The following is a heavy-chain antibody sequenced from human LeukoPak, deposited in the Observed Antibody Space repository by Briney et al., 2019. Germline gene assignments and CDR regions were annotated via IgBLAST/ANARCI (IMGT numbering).Heavy chain of an antibody. Sequence: ASVKVSCKASGYTFTSYDINWVRQATGQGLEWMGWMNPNSGNTGYAQKFQGGVTMTRNTSISTAYMELSSLRSEDTAVYYCARVHDYGDHNWFDPWGQGTLVTVSS. J-gene: IGHJ5*02. V-gene: IGHV1-8*01. CDR3: ARVHDYGDHNWFDP. CDR2: MNPNSGNT. CDR1: GYTFTSYD. D-gene: IGHD4-17*01.